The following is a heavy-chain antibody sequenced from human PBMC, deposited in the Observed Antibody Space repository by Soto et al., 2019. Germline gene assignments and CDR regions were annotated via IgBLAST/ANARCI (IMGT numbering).Heavy chain of an antibody. CDR1: GFIFTNYA. Sequence: GSLRLSCAASGFIFTNYAMNWVRQAPGKGLEWVSVIGGRGKSAYYADSVQGRFTISRDNSKNTLSLQMSSLTADDTAIYYCVREGRGSFDFWGRGTMVTVSS. CDR3: VREGRGSFDF. V-gene: IGHV3-23*01. D-gene: IGHD5-12*01. J-gene: IGHJ3*01. CDR2: IGGRGKSA.